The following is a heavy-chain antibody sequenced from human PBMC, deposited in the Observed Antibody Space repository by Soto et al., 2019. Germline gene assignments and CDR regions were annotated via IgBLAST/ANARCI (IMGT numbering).Heavy chain of an antibody. CDR1: GFTFSSYW. CDR3: ARDYGYSYGYGMDV. V-gene: IGHV3-7*05. Sequence: GGSLRLSCAASGFTFSSYWMSWVRQAPGKGLEWVANIKQDGSEKYYVDSVKGRFTISRDNAKNSLYLQMNSLRAEDTAVYYCARDYGYSYGYGMDVWGQGTTVTVSS. D-gene: IGHD5-18*01. J-gene: IGHJ6*02. CDR2: IKQDGSEK.